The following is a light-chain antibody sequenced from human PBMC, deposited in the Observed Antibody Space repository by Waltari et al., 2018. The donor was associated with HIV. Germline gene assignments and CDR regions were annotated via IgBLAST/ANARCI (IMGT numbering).Light chain of an antibody. CDR1: QSVSSK. V-gene: IGKV3D-15*02. Sequence: EIVMLQSPATLSVSPGERATLSCRASQSVSSKLAWYQQKPGQAPRLLIYGASTRSTGIPGRFSGSESGTEFILTISSLQAEDVAVYYCHQYYSPPRTFGQGTKVEIK. J-gene: IGKJ1*01. CDR3: HQYYSPPRT. CDR2: GAS.